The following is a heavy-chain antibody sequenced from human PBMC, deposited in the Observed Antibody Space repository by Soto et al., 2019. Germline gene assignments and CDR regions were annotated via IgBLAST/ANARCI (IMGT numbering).Heavy chain of an antibody. Sequence: GGSLRLSCAASGFTFSSYWMSWVRQAPGKGLEWVANIKQDGSEKYYVDSVKGRFTISRDNAKNSLYLQMNSLRAEDTAVYYCARDHGSDRLLGDYGDYGGVLGFAFDIWGQGTMVTVSS. J-gene: IGHJ3*02. CDR2: IKQDGSEK. D-gene: IGHD4-17*01. CDR1: GFTFSSYW. V-gene: IGHV3-7*05. CDR3: ARDHGSDRLLGDYGDYGGVLGFAFDI.